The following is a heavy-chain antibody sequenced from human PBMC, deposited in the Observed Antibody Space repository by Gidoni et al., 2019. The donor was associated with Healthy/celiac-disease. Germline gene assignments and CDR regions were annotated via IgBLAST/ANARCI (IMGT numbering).Heavy chain of an antibody. D-gene: IGHD3-3*01. Sequence: EVQLVESGGGLVQPGGSLRLSCAASGFTFSSYWMHWVRQAPGKGLVWVSRINSDGSSTSYADSVKGRFTISRDNAKNTLYLQMNSLRAEDTAVYYCARDAGYYDFWSGYSTHWYFDLWGRGTLVTVSS. CDR2: INSDGSST. CDR1: GFTFSSYW. CDR3: ARDAGYYDFWSGYSTHWYFDL. J-gene: IGHJ2*01. V-gene: IGHV3-74*01.